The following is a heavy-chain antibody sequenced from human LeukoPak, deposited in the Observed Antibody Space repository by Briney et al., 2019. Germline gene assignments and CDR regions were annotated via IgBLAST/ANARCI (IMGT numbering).Heavy chain of an antibody. CDR1: GYSFTSYW. J-gene: IGHJ4*02. Sequence: GESLKISCKGSGYSFTSYWIGWVRQMPGKGLEWMGIIYPGDSDTRYSPSFQGQVTISADKSISTAYLQWSSLKASDIAMYYCARLRVGGLWFGELDYWGQGTLVTVSS. CDR2: IYPGDSDT. D-gene: IGHD3-10*01. V-gene: IGHV5-51*01. CDR3: ARLRVGGLWFGELDY.